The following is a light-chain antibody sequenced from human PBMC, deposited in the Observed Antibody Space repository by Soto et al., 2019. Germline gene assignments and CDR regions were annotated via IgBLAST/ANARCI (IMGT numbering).Light chain of an antibody. V-gene: IGKV3-20*01. CDR1: QSVSSN. J-gene: IGKJ1*01. CDR2: GAS. CDR3: QQYGRSPTT. Sequence: EIVLAQSPATLSFSPGDRATLSCRASQSVSSNLAWYQQKPGQAPRLLIYGASTRATGIPARFSGSGSGTDFTLTISRLEPEDFAVYYCQQYGRSPTTFGQGTKVDIK.